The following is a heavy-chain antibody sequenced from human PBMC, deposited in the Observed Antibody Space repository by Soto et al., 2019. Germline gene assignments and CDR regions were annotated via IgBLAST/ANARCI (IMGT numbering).Heavy chain of an antibody. J-gene: IGHJ6*02. V-gene: IGHV3-33*01. CDR2: IWYDGSNK. Sequence: GGSLRLSXAASGFTFSSYGMHWVRQAPGKGLEWVAVIWYDGSNKYYADSVKGRFTISRDNSKNTLYLQMNSLRAEDTAVYYCARDGGEVWGSNRHFYYGMDVWGQGTTVTVS. CDR3: ARDGGEVWGSNRHFYYGMDV. CDR1: GFTFSSYG. D-gene: IGHD3-16*02.